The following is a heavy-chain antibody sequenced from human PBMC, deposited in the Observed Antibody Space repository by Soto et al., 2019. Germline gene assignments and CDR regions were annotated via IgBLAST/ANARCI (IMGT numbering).Heavy chain of an antibody. CDR2: IYYSGST. CDR1: GGSISSGGYY. Sequence: SETLSLTCTVSGGSISSGGYYWSWIRQHPGKGLEWIGYIYYSGSTYYNPSLKSRVTISVDTSKNQFSLKLSSVTAADTAVYYCARDQATDGMDVWGQGTTVTVSS. D-gene: IGHD1-26*01. J-gene: IGHJ6*02. V-gene: IGHV4-31*03. CDR3: ARDQATDGMDV.